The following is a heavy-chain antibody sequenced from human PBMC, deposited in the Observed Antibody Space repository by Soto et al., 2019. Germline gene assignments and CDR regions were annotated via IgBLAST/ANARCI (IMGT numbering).Heavy chain of an antibody. J-gene: IGHJ5*02. CDR2: IYYSGST. Sequence: SETLSLTCTVSGGSISSSSYYWGWIRQPPGKGLEWIGSIYYSGSTYYNPSLKSRVTISVDTSKNQFSLKLSSVTAADTAVYYCARHSIVGATNWFDPWGQGTLVTVSS. D-gene: IGHD1-26*01. CDR3: ARHSIVGATNWFDP. CDR1: GGSISSSSYY. V-gene: IGHV4-39*01.